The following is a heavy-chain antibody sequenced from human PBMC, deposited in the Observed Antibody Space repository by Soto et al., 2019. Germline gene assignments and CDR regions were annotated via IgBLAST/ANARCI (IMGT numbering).Heavy chain of an antibody. V-gene: IGHV1-18*01. CDR2: INAYNGNT. Sequence: QVQLVQSGAEVKKPGASVKVSCKASGYTFTSYGISWVRQAPGPGLEWMGWINAYNGNTKYAQKLQGRATMTTDTSTSTAYMERRSLRADDTSVYDCARDAAVGLFDYWGQGTLVTVSS. CDR1: GYTFTSYG. J-gene: IGHJ4*02. D-gene: IGHD1-26*01. CDR3: ARDAAVGLFDY.